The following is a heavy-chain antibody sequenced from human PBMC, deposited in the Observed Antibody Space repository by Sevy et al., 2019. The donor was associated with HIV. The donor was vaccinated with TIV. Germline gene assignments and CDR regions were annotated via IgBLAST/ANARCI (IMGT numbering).Heavy chain of an antibody. Sequence: GGSLRLSCAASGLPFSSYAMHWVRQGPGKGLEWVAVISYDARNEAYADSVKGRFTLSRDNSKNTLFLQMNSLRAEDTALYYCARDLPHLLPWELSRGSDYWGQGTLVTVSS. CDR3: ARDLPHLLPWELSRGSDY. CDR2: ISYDARNE. D-gene: IGHD1-26*01. J-gene: IGHJ4*02. V-gene: IGHV3-30*04. CDR1: GLPFSSYA.